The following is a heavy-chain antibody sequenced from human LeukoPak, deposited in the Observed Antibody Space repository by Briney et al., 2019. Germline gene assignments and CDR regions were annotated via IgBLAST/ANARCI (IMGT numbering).Heavy chain of an antibody. CDR1: GYTFTTYY. J-gene: IGHJ4*02. D-gene: IGHD3-22*01. Sequence: ASVKVSCKASGYTFTTYYMHWVRQAPGRGPEWMGWINPNSGDTNYAQKFQGRVTMTEDTSTDTAYMELSSLRSEDTAVYYCATDRVGYYDSSGYFSPLDYWGQGTLVTVSS. CDR3: ATDRVGYYDSSGYFSPLDY. CDR2: INPNSGDT. V-gene: IGHV1-2*02.